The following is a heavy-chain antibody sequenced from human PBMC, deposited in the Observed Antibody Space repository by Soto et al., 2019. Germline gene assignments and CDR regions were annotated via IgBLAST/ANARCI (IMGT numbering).Heavy chain of an antibody. CDR3: ARDLYDFWSGYPSPNWFDP. J-gene: IGHJ5*02. D-gene: IGHD3-3*01. CDR2: INPNSGGT. V-gene: IGHV1-2*02. CDR1: GYTFTGYY. Sequence: GASVKVSCKASGYTFTGYYMHWVRQAPGQGLEWMGWINPNSGGTNYAQKLQGRVTMTTDTSTSTAYMELRSLRSDDTAVYYCARDLYDFWSGYPSPNWFDPWGQGTLVTVSS.